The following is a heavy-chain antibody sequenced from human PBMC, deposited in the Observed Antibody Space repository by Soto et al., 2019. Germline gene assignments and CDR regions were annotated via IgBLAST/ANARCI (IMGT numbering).Heavy chain of an antibody. D-gene: IGHD1-26*01. CDR2: INPRSGDT. CDR1: GNTFTRFY. V-gene: IGHV1-46*01. Sequence: QVQLVQSGAEVKKPGASVNVSCKASGNTFTRFYIHWVRQAPGQGLEWMGIINPRSGDTTYAEKFQGRITVTRETSTSTVYMELTSLRYEDTAIYSCARVALSGGGWLDPWGQGTLVTVSS. CDR3: ARVALSGGGWLDP. J-gene: IGHJ5*02.